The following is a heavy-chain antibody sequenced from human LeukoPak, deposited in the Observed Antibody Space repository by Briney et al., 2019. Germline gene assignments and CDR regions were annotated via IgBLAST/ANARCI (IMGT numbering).Heavy chain of an antibody. CDR2: ISSSSSYI. Sequence: GGSLRLSCAASGFTFSSYSMNWVRQAPGKGLEWVSSISSSSSYIYYADSVKGRFTISRDNAKNSLYLQMNSLRAEDTAVYYCARDSDLVAAAIAFDIWGQGTMVTVSS. CDR3: ARDSDLVAAAIAFDI. D-gene: IGHD6-13*01. CDR1: GFTFSSYS. V-gene: IGHV3-21*01. J-gene: IGHJ3*02.